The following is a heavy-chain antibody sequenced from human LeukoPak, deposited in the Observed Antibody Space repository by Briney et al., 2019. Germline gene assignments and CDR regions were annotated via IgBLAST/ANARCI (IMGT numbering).Heavy chain of an antibody. Sequence: GESLKISCKGSGYSFTSYWIGWVRQMPGKGLEWMGIIYPGDSDTRYSPSFQGQVTISADKSISTAYLQWSSLKASDTAMYYCARPTYRIPMVRGVITAPLYFDYWGQGTLVTVSS. D-gene: IGHD3-10*01. CDR1: GYSFTSYW. V-gene: IGHV5-51*01. CDR3: ARPTYRIPMVRGVITAPLYFDY. CDR2: IYPGDSDT. J-gene: IGHJ4*02.